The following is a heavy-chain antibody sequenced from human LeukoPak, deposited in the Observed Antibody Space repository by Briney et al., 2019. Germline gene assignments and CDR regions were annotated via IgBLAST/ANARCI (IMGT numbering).Heavy chain of an antibody. D-gene: IGHD4-23*01. Sequence: GGSLRLSCAASGFTFSSYAMHWVRQAPGKGLEWVAFIRYDGSNQYYADSVKGRFTISRDNSKNTLYLQMNSLRAEDTAVYYCAEDGYSAGYYYYYMDVWGKGTTVTVSS. CDR3: AEDGYSAGYYYYYMDV. CDR2: IRYDGSNQ. V-gene: IGHV3-30*02. J-gene: IGHJ6*03. CDR1: GFTFSSYA.